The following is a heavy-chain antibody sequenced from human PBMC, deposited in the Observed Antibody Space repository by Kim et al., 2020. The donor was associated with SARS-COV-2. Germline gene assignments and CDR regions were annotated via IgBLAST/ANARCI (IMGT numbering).Heavy chain of an antibody. J-gene: IGHJ4*02. V-gene: IGHV3-7*01. CDR3: AREGITAGADS. CDR2: IKHDGSEK. Sequence: GGSLRLSCAASGFSFSSYWMSWVRQAPGKGLEWVANIKHDGSEKYYVDSVKGRFTLSRDNTKNSVYLQMNSLRVADTAVYYCAREGITAGADSWGQGTLV. D-gene: IGHD6-13*01. CDR1: GFSFSSYW.